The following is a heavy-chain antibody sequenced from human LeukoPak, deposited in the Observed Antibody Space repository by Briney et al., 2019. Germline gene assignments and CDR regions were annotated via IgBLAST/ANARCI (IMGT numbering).Heavy chain of an antibody. CDR3: ARDHRYCSGGSCYFRLRDAFDI. V-gene: IGHV1-2*02. J-gene: IGHJ3*02. D-gene: IGHD2-15*01. CDR2: INPNSGGT. Sequence: ASVKVSCKASGYTFTGYYMHWVRQAPGQGLEWMGWINPNSGGTNYAQKFQGRVTMTRDTSISTAYMELSRLRSDDTAVYYCARDHRYCSGGSCYFRLRDAFDIWGQGTMVTVSS. CDR1: GYTFTGYY.